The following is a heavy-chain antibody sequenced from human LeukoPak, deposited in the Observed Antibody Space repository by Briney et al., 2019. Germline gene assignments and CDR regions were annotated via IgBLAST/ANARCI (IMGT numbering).Heavy chain of an antibody. J-gene: IGHJ4*02. V-gene: IGHV1-24*01. CDR2: YDPEEGVT. CDR3: VTMKQDRYDSRGPFDS. CDR1: DHTLNQVA. Sequence: ASVKVSCKVSDHTLNQVAIHWVRQAPGKGPEWMGGYDPEEGVTIYAEKFQDRVTMIEDTSTETAYMELSSLRYADTAVYFCVTMKQDRYDSRGPFDSWGQGSQVTVSS. D-gene: IGHD3-22*01.